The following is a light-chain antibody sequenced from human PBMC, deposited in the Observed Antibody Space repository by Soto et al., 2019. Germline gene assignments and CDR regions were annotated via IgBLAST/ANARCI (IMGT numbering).Light chain of an antibody. CDR3: QQRSNWPPYT. CDR2: DVS. V-gene: IGKV3-11*01. CDR1: QSVSSY. Sequence: EIVLTQSPATMSLSPGERATLSCRASQSVSSYLAWHQQKPGQAPRLLIYDVSNRATGIPARFSGSGSGTDFTLTISSLEPEDFAVYYCQQRSNWPPYTFGQGTKLEIK. J-gene: IGKJ2*01.